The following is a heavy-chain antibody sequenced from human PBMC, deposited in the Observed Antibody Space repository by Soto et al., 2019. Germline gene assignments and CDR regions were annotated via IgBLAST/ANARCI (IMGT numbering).Heavy chain of an antibody. V-gene: IGHV3-30*03. CDR1: GFTFSSYG. J-gene: IGHJ4*02. D-gene: IGHD3-10*01. CDR2: ISYDGSNK. CDR3: APDPWDITMVRGVIFDY. Sequence: PGGSLRLSCAASGFTFSSYGMHWVRQAPGKGLEWVAVISYDGSNKYYADSVKGRFTISRDNSKNTLYLQMNSLRAEDTAVYYCAPDPWDITMVRGVIFDYWGQGTLVTVSS.